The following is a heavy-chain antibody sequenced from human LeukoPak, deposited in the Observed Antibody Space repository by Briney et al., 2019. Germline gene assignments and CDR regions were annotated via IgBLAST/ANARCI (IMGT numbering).Heavy chain of an antibody. CDR1: GGSISSGDYH. CDR3: ARDLLNEGNHLDY. D-gene: IGHD4-23*01. Sequence: PSETPSLTCTVSGGSISSGDYHWSWIRQPPGKGLEWIGYIYYSGSTYYNPSLKSRVTISVDTSKNQFSLKLSSVTAADTAVYYCARDLLNEGNHLDYWGQGTLVTVSS. V-gene: IGHV4-30-4*01. CDR2: IYYSGST. J-gene: IGHJ4*02.